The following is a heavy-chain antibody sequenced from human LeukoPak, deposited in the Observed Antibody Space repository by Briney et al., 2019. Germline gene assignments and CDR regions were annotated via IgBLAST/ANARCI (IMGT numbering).Heavy chain of an antibody. Sequence: SVKVSCKASGGTFSSYAISWVRQAPGQGLEWMGGIIPIFGTANYAQKFQGRVTITADESTSTAYMELSSLRSEDTAVYYCALNLYGDYLLFDYWGRGTLVTVSS. CDR2: IIPIFGTA. J-gene: IGHJ4*02. D-gene: IGHD4-17*01. CDR3: ALNLYGDYLLFDY. CDR1: GGTFSSYA. V-gene: IGHV1-69*13.